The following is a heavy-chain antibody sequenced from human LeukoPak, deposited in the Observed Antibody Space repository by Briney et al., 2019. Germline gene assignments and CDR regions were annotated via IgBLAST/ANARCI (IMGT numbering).Heavy chain of an antibody. D-gene: IGHD5-18*01. CDR2: ISGSGGST. V-gene: IGHV3-23*01. CDR1: GFTFSSYA. CDR3: AREAVVITDYFDY. Sequence: PGGSLRLSCAASGFTFSSYAMSWVRQAPGKGLEWVSAISGSGGSTYYADSVKGRFTISRDNAKNSLYLQMNSLRAEDTAVYYCAREAVVITDYFDYRGQGTLVTVSS. J-gene: IGHJ4*02.